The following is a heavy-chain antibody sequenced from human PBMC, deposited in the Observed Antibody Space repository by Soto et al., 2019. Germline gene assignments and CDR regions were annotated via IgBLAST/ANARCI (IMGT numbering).Heavy chain of an antibody. D-gene: IGHD2-15*01. CDR3: VRDEDDSATVPAPWLV. J-gene: IGHJ2*01. V-gene: IGHV4-4*02. CDR1: GGSISSSHW. CDR2: IYHSGST. Sequence: PSETLSLTCAVSGGSISSSHWWGWVRQAPGKGLEWIGEIYHSGSTNYNPSLKSRITMSVDKYKNQFSVNLSSATAADTAVYYCVRDEDDSATVPAPWLVWGRGTMVTVSS.